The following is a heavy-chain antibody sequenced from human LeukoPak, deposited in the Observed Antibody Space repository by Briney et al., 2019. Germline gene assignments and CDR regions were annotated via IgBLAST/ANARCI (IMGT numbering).Heavy chain of an antibody. CDR3: ARDTQKPYYYMDV. J-gene: IGHJ6*03. V-gene: IGHV3-48*01. Sequence: GGSLRLSCAASGFTFSSYSMNWVRQAPGKGLEWVSYISSSSTIYYADSVKGRFTISRDNAKNSLYLQMNSLRAEDTAVYYCARDTQKPYYYMDVWGKGTTVTVSS. CDR1: GFTFSSYS. CDR2: ISSSSTI.